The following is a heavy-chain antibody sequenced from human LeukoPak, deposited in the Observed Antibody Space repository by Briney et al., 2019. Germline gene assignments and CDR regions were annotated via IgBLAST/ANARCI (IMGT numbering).Heavy chain of an antibody. V-gene: IGHV3-30*01. D-gene: IGHD2-15*01. CDR2: K. J-gene: IGHJ6*02. CDR3: ARAGGYCSGGSCYSDYYHGMDV. Sequence: KSYADSVKGRFTISRDNSKNTLYLQMNSLRAEDTAVYYCARAGGYCSGGSCYSDYYHGMDVWGQGTTVTVSS.